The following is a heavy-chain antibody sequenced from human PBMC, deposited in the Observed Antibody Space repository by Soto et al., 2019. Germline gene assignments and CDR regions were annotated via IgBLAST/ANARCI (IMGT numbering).Heavy chain of an antibody. CDR1: GGSISNFY. CDR3: ARAPMVLSRSYFDS. V-gene: IGHV4-59*01. CDR2: ISYSGNT. J-gene: IGHJ4*02. Sequence: PSETLSLTCTVSGGSISNFYWSWIRQPPGRGLGWIGYISYSGNTNYNPSLKSRVSISVDTSKNQLPLNLTSVTAADTAVYYCARAPMVLSRSYFDSWGQGTPVTVSS. D-gene: IGHD2-8*01.